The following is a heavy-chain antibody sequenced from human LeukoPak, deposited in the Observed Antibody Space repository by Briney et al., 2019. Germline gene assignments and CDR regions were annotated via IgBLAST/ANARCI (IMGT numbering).Heavy chain of an antibody. V-gene: IGHV4-30-2*01. CDR2: INHSGST. CDR3: ARDTSVGAFDI. J-gene: IGHJ3*02. CDR1: GGSISSGGYS. Sequence: SETPSLTCAVSGGSISSGGYSWSWIRQPPGKGLEWIGEINHSGSTNYNPSLKSRVTISVDTSKNQFSLKLSSVTAADTAVYYCARDTSVGAFDIWGQGTMVTVSS. D-gene: IGHD1-26*01.